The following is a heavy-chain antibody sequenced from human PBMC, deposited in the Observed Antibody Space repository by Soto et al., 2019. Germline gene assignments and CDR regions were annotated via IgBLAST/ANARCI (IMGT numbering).Heavy chain of an antibody. V-gene: IGHV5-51*01. CDR1: RYSFTIYW. CDR3: ARHSGGYYYDSSGYAHYYHYGRDV. Sequence: VESLTVSCKGSRYSFTIYWIGWVRQMPGKCLELMGSIYPGDSDTRYSPAFQGQVTISADKSISTADLQWSGLKASDTAMYYCARHSGGYYYDSSGYAHYYHYGRDVCGKETTV. D-gene: IGHD3-22*01. J-gene: IGHJ6*01. CDR2: IYPGDSDT.